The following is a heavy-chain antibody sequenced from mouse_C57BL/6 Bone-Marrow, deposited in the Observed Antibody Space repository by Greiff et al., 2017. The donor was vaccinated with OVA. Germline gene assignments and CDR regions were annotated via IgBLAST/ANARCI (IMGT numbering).Heavy chain of an antibody. V-gene: IGHV1-61*01. CDR3: AGDPSGSSPYYAMDY. D-gene: IGHD1-1*01. J-gene: IGHJ4*01. CDR1: GYTFTSYW. Sequence: VQLQQPGAELVRPGSSVKLSCKASGYTFTSYWMDWVKQRPGQGLEWIGNIYPSDSETHYNPKFKDKATLTVDKSSSTAYMQLSSLTSEDSAVYYCAGDPSGSSPYYAMDYWGQGTSVTVSS. CDR2: IYPSDSET.